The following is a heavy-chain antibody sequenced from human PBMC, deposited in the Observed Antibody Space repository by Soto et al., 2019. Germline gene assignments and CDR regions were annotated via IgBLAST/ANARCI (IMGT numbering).Heavy chain of an antibody. V-gene: IGHV4-4*02. J-gene: IGHJ4*02. Sequence: QVQLQESGPGLVKPSGTLSLTCAVSGVSISSHDWWTRVRQPPGKGLEWIGESHQSGNTHYNSSLESRVTISLDKSKNQLSLQLTSVTVADTAVYYCATRDTGRVYWGQGTLVTVSS. CDR1: GVSISSHDW. D-gene: IGHD5-18*01. CDR2: SHQSGNT. CDR3: ATRDTGRVY.